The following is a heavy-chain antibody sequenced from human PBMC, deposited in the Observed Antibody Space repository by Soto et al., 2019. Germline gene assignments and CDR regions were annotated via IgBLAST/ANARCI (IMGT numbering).Heavy chain of an antibody. V-gene: IGHV1-69*01. CDR3: ARGAGTGSFYYYYGMDV. CDR2: LIPIFGTA. D-gene: IGHD6-19*01. Sequence: QVQLVQSGAEVKKPGSSVKVSCKASGGTFSSYAISWVRQAPGQGLEWMGGLIPIFGTANYAQKFQGRVTITADESTSTAYMELSSLRSEDTAVYYCARGAGTGSFYYYYGMDVWGQGTTVTVSS. J-gene: IGHJ6*02. CDR1: GGTFSSYA.